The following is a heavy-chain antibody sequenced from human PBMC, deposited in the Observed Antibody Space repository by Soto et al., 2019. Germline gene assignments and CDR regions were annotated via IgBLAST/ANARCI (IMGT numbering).Heavy chain of an antibody. CDR3: AKNPGGSLPWFDP. J-gene: IGHJ5*02. D-gene: IGHD2-15*01. CDR2: ISGSGGST. V-gene: IGHV3-23*01. CDR1: EFTFSSYA. Sequence: EVQLLESGGGLVQPGGSLRLSCAASEFTFSSYAMSWVRQAPGKGLEWVSGISGSGGSTYYGDPVKGRVTISRDNSKNTLFLQMNSLRTEDTAVYYCAKNPGGSLPWFDPWGQGTLVTVSS.